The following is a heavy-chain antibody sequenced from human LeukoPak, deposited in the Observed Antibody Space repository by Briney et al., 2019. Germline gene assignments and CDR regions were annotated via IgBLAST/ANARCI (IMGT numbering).Heavy chain of an antibody. CDR3: ARGDIYCSSTSCYPTGVDY. J-gene: IGHJ4*02. V-gene: IGHV1-18*01. D-gene: IGHD2-2*01. CDR2: ISAYNGNT. CDR1: GYTFTSYG. Sequence: ASVKVSCKASGYTFTSYGISWVRQAPGQGLEWMGWISAYNGNTNYAQKLQGRVTITADESTSTAYMELSSLRSEDTAVYYCARGDIYCSSTSCYPTGVDYWGQGTLVTVSS.